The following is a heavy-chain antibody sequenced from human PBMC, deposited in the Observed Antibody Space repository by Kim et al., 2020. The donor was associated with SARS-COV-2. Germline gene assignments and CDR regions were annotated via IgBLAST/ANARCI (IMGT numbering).Heavy chain of an antibody. CDR2: IYYSGST. CDR3: ARDRGGTTMDY. D-gene: IGHD1-1*01. V-gene: IGHV4-61*01. J-gene: IGHJ4*02. CDR1: GGSVSSGSYY. Sequence: SETLSLTCTVSGGSVSSGSYYWSWIRQPPGKGLEWIGYIYYSGSTNYNPSLKSRVTISVDTSKNQFSLKLSSVTAADTAVYYCARDRGGTTMDYWGQGTL.